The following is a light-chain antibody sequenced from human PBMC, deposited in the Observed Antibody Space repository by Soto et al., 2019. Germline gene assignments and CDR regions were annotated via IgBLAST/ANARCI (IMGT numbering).Light chain of an antibody. CDR2: AAS. CDR3: QKYKSAPTWT. J-gene: IGKJ1*01. CDR1: QGISNY. Sequence: DIQMTQSPSPLSSSVGDRVTITCRASQGISNYLAWYQQKPGKVPKLLIYAASTWQSGVPSRFSGSGSGTDFTLTISSLEPEDAAIYYCQKYKSAPTWTFGQGTKVEIK. V-gene: IGKV1-27*01.